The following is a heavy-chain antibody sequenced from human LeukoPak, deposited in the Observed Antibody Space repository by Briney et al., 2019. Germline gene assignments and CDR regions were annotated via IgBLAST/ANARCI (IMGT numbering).Heavy chain of an antibody. V-gene: IGHV3-48*02. Sequence: GGSLRLSCAASRFTFNSYPMNWVRQAPGKGLEWISYITTSGTIYYAGSVKGRFTISSDKAENSVYLQMNSLRDEDTAVYYCARELPPVVKYYLDYWGQGTLVTVSS. CDR1: RFTFNSYP. CDR2: ITTSGTI. CDR3: ARELPPVVKYYLDY. D-gene: IGHD3-22*01. J-gene: IGHJ4*02.